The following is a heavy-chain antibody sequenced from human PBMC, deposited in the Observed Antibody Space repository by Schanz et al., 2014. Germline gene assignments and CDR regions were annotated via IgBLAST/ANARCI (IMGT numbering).Heavy chain of an antibody. CDR2: ISTSGST. CDR3: ATWRGDDSGGHGQFDY. V-gene: IGHV4-4*07. D-gene: IGHD3-22*01. Sequence: QVQLQESGPGLVKPSETLSLTCTVSGGSMSSFYWNWIRQPAGKGLEWIGRISTSGSTNYNPSLLGRVNSSIRTSKTHFSLRPCSLTAADTAVYYCATWRGDDSGGHGQFDYWGQGALVTVSS. CDR1: GGSMSSFY. J-gene: IGHJ4*02.